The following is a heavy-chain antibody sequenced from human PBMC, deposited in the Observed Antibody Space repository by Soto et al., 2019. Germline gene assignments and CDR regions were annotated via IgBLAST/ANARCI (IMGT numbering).Heavy chain of an antibody. CDR3: ARDHIVYCSGGSCFYV. CDR2: IYYSGST. CDR1: GGSISSGGYY. Sequence: PSETLSLTCTVSGGSISSGGYYWIWIRHHPGKGLEWIGYIYYSGSTYYNPSLKSRVTISVDTSKNQFSLKLSSVTAADTAVYYCARDHIVYCSGGSCFYVWGQGTLVTVSS. V-gene: IGHV4-31*03. D-gene: IGHD2-15*01. J-gene: IGHJ4*02.